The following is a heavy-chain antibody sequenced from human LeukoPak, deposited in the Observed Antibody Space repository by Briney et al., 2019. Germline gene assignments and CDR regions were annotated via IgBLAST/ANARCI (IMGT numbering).Heavy chain of an antibody. CDR1: GGSISSSSYY. D-gene: IGHD2-2*01. CDR2: IYYSGST. V-gene: IGHV4-39*01. Sequence: SETLSLTCTVSGGSISSSSYYWGWLRQPPGKGLEWIGSIYYSGSTYYNPSLKSRVTISVDTSKNQFSLKLSSVPAADTAVYYCARHSVVPAAIWFDPWGQGTLVTVSS. CDR3: ARHSVVPAAIWFDP. J-gene: IGHJ5*02.